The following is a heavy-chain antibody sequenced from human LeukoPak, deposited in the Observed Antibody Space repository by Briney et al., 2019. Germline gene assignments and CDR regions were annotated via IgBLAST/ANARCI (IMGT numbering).Heavy chain of an antibody. J-gene: IGHJ4*02. D-gene: IGHD3/OR15-3a*01. CDR1: GFTFSDYY. CDR3: ARDRDWSFDY. Sequence: GGSLRLSCAASGFTFSDYYMSWIRQAPGKGLEWVAYISSSSSSTNYADSVKGRFTISRDNAENSLYLEMNSLRAEDTAVYYCARDRDWSFDYWGQGTLVTVSS. CDR2: ISSSSSST. V-gene: IGHV3-11*05.